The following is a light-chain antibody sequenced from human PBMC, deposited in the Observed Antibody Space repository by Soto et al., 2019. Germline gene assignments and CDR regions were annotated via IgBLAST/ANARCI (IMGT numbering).Light chain of an antibody. J-gene: IGLJ1*01. CDR1: SSNIGSNT. CDR2: SNN. V-gene: IGLV1-44*01. Sequence: QSVLTQPPSVSGAPGQRVTISCSGSSSNIGSNTVNWYQQLPGTAPKLIIYSNNQRPSGVPDRFSGSKSGTSASLAISGLQAEDEADYYCAAWDDSLNGYVFGTGTKVTVL. CDR3: AAWDDSLNGYV.